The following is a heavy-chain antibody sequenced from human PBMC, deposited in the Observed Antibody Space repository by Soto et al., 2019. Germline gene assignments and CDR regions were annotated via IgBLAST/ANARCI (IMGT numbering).Heavy chain of an antibody. J-gene: IGHJ6*02. CDR1: GFSLSTSGVG. CDR3: ARYDIIYYYYGMDV. D-gene: IGHD3-9*01. Sequence: QITLKESGPTLVKPTQTLTLTCTFSGFSLSTSGVGVGWIRQPPGKALEWLALIYWDDDKRYSPSLKSRLTITKDTSKNQVVLTMTNMDPVDTATYYCARYDIIYYYYGMDVWGQGTTVTVSS. V-gene: IGHV2-5*02. CDR2: IYWDDDK.